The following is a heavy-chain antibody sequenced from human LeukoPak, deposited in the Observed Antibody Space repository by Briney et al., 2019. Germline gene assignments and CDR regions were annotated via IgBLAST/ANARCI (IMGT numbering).Heavy chain of an antibody. J-gene: IGHJ3*02. D-gene: IGHD3-10*01. V-gene: IGHV1-46*01. CDR3: ARGGITMVRGVISDAFDI. CDR1: GYTFTSYY. Sequence: ASVKVSCKASGYTFTSYYMHWVRQAPGQGLEWMGIINPSGGSTSYAQKFQGRVTMTTDTSTSTAYMELRSLRSDDTAVYYCARGGITMVRGVISDAFDIWGQGTMVTVSS. CDR2: INPSGGST.